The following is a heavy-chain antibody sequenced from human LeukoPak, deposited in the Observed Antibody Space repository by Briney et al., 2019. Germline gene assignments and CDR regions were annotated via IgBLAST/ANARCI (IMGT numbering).Heavy chain of an antibody. CDR1: GGSISSSSYY. CDR2: IYYSGST. Sequence: SETLSLTCTVSGGSISSSSYYWGWIRQPPGKGLEWIGSIYYSGSTYYNPSLKSRVTISVDTSKNQFSLKLSSVTAADTAVYYCARGFPKDGEVFDYWGQGTLVTVSS. J-gene: IGHJ4*02. D-gene: IGHD3-10*01. CDR3: ARGFPKDGEVFDY. V-gene: IGHV4-39*01.